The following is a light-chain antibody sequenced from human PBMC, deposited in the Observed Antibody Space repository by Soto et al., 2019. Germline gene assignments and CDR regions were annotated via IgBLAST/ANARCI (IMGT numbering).Light chain of an antibody. CDR1: SGSIVSNS. CDR3: QSYDTSTVV. V-gene: IGLV6-57*04. Sequence: NFMLTQPHSVSESPGKTVTISCTRSSGSIVSNSVQWYQQRPGSAPTTVIYEDNQRPSGVPDRFSGSTDGSSNSASLTISGLQTEDEADYYCQSYDTSTVVFGGGTKLTVL. J-gene: IGLJ2*01. CDR2: EDN.